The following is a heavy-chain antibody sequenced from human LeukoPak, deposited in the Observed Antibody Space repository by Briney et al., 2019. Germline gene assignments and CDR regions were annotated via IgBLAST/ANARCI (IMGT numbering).Heavy chain of an antibody. J-gene: IGHJ5*02. CDR2: INQDGSEE. Sequence: GGSLRLSCGASGFSFSDYWMTWVRQAPGKGLVWVANINQDGSEEYYVASVKGRFTISRDNAKNSLYLQMTSLRAEDTAVYYCARDGSKSCSGGSCYLNWFDPWGQGTLVTVSS. CDR3: ARDGSKSCSGGSCYLNWFDP. V-gene: IGHV3-7*01. D-gene: IGHD2-15*01. CDR1: GFSFSDYW.